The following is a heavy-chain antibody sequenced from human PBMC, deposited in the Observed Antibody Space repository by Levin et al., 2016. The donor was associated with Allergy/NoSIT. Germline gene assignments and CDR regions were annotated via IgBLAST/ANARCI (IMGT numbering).Heavy chain of an antibody. CDR3: ASTPLWELPPYYFDY. CDR2: IYYSGST. V-gene: IGHV4-39*01. D-gene: IGHD1-26*01. Sequence: WIRQPPGKGLEWIGSIYYSGSTYYNPSLKSRVTISVDTSKNQFSLKLSSVTAADTAVYYCASTPLWELPPYYFDYWGQGTLVTVSS. J-gene: IGHJ4*02.